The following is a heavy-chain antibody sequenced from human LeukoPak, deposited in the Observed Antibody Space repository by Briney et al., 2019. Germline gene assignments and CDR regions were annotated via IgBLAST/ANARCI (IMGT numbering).Heavy chain of an antibody. Sequence: GGSLRLSCAASGFTFDDHAMHWVRQAPGKGLEWVSGISWNSGSIGYADSVKGRFTISRDNAKNSLYLQMNSLRAEDTALYYCAKDMGAGINYYYYGMDVWGQGTTVTVSS. V-gene: IGHV3-9*01. D-gene: IGHD3-16*01. J-gene: IGHJ6*02. CDR3: AKDMGAGINYYYYGMDV. CDR2: ISWNSGSI. CDR1: GFTFDDHA.